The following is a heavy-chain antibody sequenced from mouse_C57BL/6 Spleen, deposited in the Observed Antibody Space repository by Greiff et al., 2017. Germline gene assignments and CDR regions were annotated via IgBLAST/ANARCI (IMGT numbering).Heavy chain of an antibody. D-gene: IGHD2-5*01. CDR2: IDPETGGT. CDR1: GYPFTDYE. J-gene: IGHJ1*03. CDR3: TRALAYYSNYRGNFEV. Sequence: VQLQESGAELVRPGASVTLSCKASGYPFTDYEMHWVKQTPVHGLEWIGAIDPETGGTASNQKFKGKAILTADKSSSTAYMELRSLTSEDSAVYYCTRALAYYSNYRGNFEVWGTGTTVTVSS. V-gene: IGHV1-15*01.